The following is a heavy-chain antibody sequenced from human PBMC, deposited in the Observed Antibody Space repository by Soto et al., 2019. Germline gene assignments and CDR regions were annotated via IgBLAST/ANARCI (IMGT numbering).Heavy chain of an antibody. V-gene: IGHV1-69*15. Sequence: QVQLVQSGAEVKKPGSSVKVSCKVSGGTFSNYAIDWVRLAPGHRLEWMGRIVPIFGTTYYTQKFQGRATIIADDSTTTAYLEMSSLRSEDTAIYYCARVEAVAGLYNYHGLDVWGQGTAVTVSS. J-gene: IGHJ6*02. CDR3: ARVEAVAGLYNYHGLDV. CDR1: GGTFSNYA. CDR2: IVPIFGTT. D-gene: IGHD6-19*01.